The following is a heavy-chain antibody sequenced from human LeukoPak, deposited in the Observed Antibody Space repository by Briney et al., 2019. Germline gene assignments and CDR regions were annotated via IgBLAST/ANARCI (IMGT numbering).Heavy chain of an antibody. J-gene: IGHJ4*02. CDR2: IYYSGST. CDR1: GGSLSSSSYY. Sequence: SETLSLTCTVSGGSLSSSSYYWGWIRQPPGKGLEWIGSIYYSGSTYYNPSRKSRVTISVDTSKNQFSLKLSSVTAADTAVYYCASGFVVVPAATSWFDYWGQGTLVTVSS. V-gene: IGHV4-39*01. D-gene: IGHD2-2*01. CDR3: ASGFVVVPAATSWFDY.